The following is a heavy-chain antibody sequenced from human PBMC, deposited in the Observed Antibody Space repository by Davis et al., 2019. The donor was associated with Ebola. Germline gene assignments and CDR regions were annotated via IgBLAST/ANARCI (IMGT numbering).Heavy chain of an antibody. CDR2: IKQDGSEK. J-gene: IGHJ6*02. CDR1: GFIFSSYW. V-gene: IGHV3-7*03. CDR3: ARESFYYGMDV. Sequence: GESLKISCAASGFIFSSYWMSWVRQAPGKGLEWVANIKQDGSEKYYVDSVKGRFTISRDNAKNSLYLQMNSLRAEDTAVYYCARESFYYGMDVWGQGTTVTVSS.